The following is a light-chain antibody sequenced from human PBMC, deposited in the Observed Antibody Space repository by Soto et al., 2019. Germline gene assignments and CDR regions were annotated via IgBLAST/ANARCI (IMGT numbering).Light chain of an antibody. Sequence: DIVMTQSPDSLAVSLGERATINCKSSQSVFYSPNNKNYLAWYQQKPGQSPKVLIYWASTRESGVPDRFSGSGSGTDFTLTISSLQAEDVAVYYCLQHHGTSWTFGQGTKVEIK. V-gene: IGKV4-1*01. J-gene: IGKJ1*01. CDR3: LQHHGTSWT. CDR1: QSVFYSPNNKNY. CDR2: WAS.